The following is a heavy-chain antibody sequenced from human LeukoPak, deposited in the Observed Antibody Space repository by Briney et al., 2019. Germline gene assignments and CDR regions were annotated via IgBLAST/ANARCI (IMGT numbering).Heavy chain of an antibody. CDR3: AKDHAGTGRAFEY. CDR1: GFTFRTCG. V-gene: IGHV3-30*04. D-gene: IGHD1-1*01. Sequence: GTSLRLSCVTSGFTFRTCGVHWVRQAPGKGLEWVALMSSDGIKTYYADSVKGRFTISRDSSKDTLYLQMSSLRADDTAVYYCAKDHAGTGRAFEYWGQGTLVTVSS. J-gene: IGHJ4*02. CDR2: MSSDGIKT.